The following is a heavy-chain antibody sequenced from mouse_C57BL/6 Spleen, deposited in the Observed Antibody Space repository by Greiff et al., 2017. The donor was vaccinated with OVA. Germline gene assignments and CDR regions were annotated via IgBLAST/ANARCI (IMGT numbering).Heavy chain of an antibody. Sequence: VKLMESGPELVKPGASVKISCKASGYAFSSSWMNWVKQRPGKGLEWIGRIYPGDGDTNYNGKFKGKATLTADKSSSTAYMQLSSLTSEDSAVYFCARYLWSMDYWGQGTSVTVSS. V-gene: IGHV1-82*01. CDR3: ARYLWSMDY. D-gene: IGHD1-1*02. J-gene: IGHJ4*01. CDR1: GYAFSSSW. CDR2: IYPGDGDT.